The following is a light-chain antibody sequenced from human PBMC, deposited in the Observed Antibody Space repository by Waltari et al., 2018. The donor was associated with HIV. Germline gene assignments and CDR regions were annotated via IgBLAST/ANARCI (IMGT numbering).Light chain of an antibody. CDR1: SRDVGGYNY. CDR3: CSYAGSFTLI. Sequence: ISCTGTSRDVGGYNYVSWYQLRPGTAPKLIIYDINKRPSGVPDRFSGSGSGSTASLTISGLQSDDEADYYCCSYAGSFTLIFGGGTRLTVL. V-gene: IGLV2-11*01. CDR2: DIN. J-gene: IGLJ2*01.